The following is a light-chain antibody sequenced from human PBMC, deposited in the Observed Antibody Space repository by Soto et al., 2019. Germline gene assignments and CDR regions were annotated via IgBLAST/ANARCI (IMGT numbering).Light chain of an antibody. V-gene: IGLV2-14*01. J-gene: IGLJ3*02. CDR3: TTLTSTDIGV. Sequence: QSALTQPASVSGSPGQSITISCTGTSSDVGGYNYVSWYQQHPGKTPKLLIYDVYNGPSGVSNFFSGSKSGNTASLTISGLQVKDKVDYCCTTLTSTDIGVFGGGLKLTVL. CDR1: SSDVGGYNY. CDR2: DVY.